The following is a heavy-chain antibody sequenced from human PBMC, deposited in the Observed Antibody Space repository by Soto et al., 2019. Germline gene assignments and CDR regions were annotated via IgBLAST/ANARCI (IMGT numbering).Heavy chain of an antibody. CDR3: AAGLGLPYGMDV. CDR2: INHSGST. V-gene: IGHV4-34*01. J-gene: IGHJ6*02. D-gene: IGHD2-15*01. CDR1: GGSFSGYY. Sequence: PAEKLSLTCAVYGGSFSGYYWSWIRQPPGKGLEWIGEINHSGSTNYNPSLKSRVTISVDTSKNQFSLKLSSVTAADTAVYYLAAGLGLPYGMDVRGQGSTVIGS.